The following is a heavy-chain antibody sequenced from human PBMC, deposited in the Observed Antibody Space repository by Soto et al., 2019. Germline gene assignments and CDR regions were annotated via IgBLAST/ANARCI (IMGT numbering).Heavy chain of an antibody. Sequence: QVQLVESGGGVVQTGRSLRLSCAASGFTFSSYAMHWVRQAPGKGLEWVAVISYDGSNKYYADSVKGRFTISRDNSKNTLYLQMNSLRAEDTAVYYCARGEGYYDSRYAFDIWGQGTMVTVSS. CDR1: GFTFSSYA. J-gene: IGHJ3*02. CDR2: ISYDGSNK. D-gene: IGHD3-22*01. V-gene: IGHV3-30-3*01. CDR3: ARGEGYYDSRYAFDI.